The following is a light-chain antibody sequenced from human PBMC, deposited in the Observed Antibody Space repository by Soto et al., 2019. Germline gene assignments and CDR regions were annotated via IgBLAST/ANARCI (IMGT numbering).Light chain of an antibody. CDR3: CSYAARFTLV. CDR2: DVS. V-gene: IGLV2-11*01. J-gene: IGLJ2*01. CDR1: SSDVGGYNY. Sequence: QSALTQPRSVSGSPGQSVSMSCTGTSSDVGGYNYVSWYHQHPGKAPKLMIYDVSQRPSGVPDRFSGSKSGNTASLTISGLQTEDEGDYYCCSYAARFTLVFGGGTKLTVL.